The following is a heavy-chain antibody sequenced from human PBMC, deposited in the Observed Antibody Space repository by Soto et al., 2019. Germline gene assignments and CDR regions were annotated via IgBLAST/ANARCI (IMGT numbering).Heavy chain of an antibody. V-gene: IGHV3-48*01. Sequence: EVQLVESGGGLVQPGGSLRLSCAASGFYFSDYNMNWVRQAPGKGLEWVSYISSSASTKYYADSVKGRFTISRDNAKNSLSLQMHSLVAEDTAVYYCARDQGGGSCDSCYDFAMDVWGQGTTVTVSS. CDR1: GFYFSDYN. D-gene: IGHD2-15*01. CDR2: ISSSASTK. CDR3: ARDQGGGSCDSCYDFAMDV. J-gene: IGHJ6*02.